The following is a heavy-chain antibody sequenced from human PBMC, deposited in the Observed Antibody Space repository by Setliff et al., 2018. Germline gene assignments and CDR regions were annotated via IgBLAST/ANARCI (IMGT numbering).Heavy chain of an antibody. CDR1: GYTFTAYY. CDR2: INPNAGNI. D-gene: IGHD5-18*01. CDR3: AREGVDTRSSTDYRYYMDV. V-gene: IGHV1-2*02. J-gene: IGHJ6*03. Sequence: ASVKVSCKASGYTFTAYYIHWVRQAPGQGLEWVGWINPNAGNINYAQKFQDRVTIITDESTSTAYMELSSLRTEDTAVYYCAREGVDTRSSTDYRYYMDVWGKGTTVTVSS.